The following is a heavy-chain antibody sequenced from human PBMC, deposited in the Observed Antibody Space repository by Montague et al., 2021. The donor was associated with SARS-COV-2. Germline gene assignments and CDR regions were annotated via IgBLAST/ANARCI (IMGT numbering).Heavy chain of an antibody. CDR1: GDSITNHY. D-gene: IGHD3-10*01. J-gene: IGHJ4*02. CDR2: IHFTGKT. V-gene: IGHV4-4*07. CDR3: ARDRFDFGAGRQGTIDF. Sequence: SETLSLTCSVSGDSITNHYWSWIRQPAGKGLEWIGRIHFTGKTNFSPFFSSRLTMSADTSKNQFSLKLTSVTAADTALYFCARDRFDFGAGRQGTIDFWGQGTLVTVSS.